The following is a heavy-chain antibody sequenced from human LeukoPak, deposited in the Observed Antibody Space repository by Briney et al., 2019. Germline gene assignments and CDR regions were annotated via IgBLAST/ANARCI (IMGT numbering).Heavy chain of an antibody. D-gene: IGHD6-13*01. J-gene: IGHJ4*02. Sequence: GGSLRLSSAASGFTFSSYSMNWVRQAPGKGLEWVSYISSSSSTIYYADSVKGRFTISRDNAKNSLYLQMNSLRAEDTAVYYCARGTGYSSSWYSPHFDYWGQGTLVTVSS. CDR2: ISSSSSTI. V-gene: IGHV3-48*01. CDR1: GFTFSSYS. CDR3: ARGTGYSSSWYSPHFDY.